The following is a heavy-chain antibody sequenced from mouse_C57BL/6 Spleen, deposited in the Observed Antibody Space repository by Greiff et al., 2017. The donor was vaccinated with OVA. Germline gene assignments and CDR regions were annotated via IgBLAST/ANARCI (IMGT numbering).Heavy chain of an antibody. CDR3: ARSVDYAMDY. V-gene: IGHV1-61*01. CDR1: GYTFTSYW. J-gene: IGHJ4*01. CDR2: IYPSDSET. Sequence: QVQLQQPGAELVRPGSSVKLSCKASGYTFTSYWMDWVKQRPGQGLEWIGNIYPSDSETHYNQKFKDKATLTVDKSSSTAYMQLSSLTSEDSAVYYCARSVDYAMDYWGQGTSVTVSS.